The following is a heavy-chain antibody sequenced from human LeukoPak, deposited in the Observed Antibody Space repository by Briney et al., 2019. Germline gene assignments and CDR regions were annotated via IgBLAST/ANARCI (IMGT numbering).Heavy chain of an antibody. CDR1: GFTFSSNY. D-gene: IGHD3-10*01. V-gene: IGHV3-53*01. CDR2: IYSGGST. CDR3: ARDTPSSGFDY. Sequence: GGSLRLSCAASGFTFSSNYMSWVRQAPGKGLEWVSVIYSGGSTYYADSVKGRFTISRDNSKNTVNLQMNSLRPEDTAVYYCARDTPSSGFDYWGREPRSPSPQ. J-gene: IGHJ4*02.